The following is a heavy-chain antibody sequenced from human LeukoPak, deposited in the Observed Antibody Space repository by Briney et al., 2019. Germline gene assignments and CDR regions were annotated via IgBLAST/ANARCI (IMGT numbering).Heavy chain of an antibody. J-gene: IGHJ4*02. CDR1: GFTLPGHT. Sequence: GGSLRLSCAASGFTLPGHTMTWLRQAPGKGLEWVSIIGGRDDRTYYADFVKGRFTISRDNSKNILYLQMNNLRAEDTAVYYCAKDPNPLYDLWSGYKWGQGTLITVSS. V-gene: IGHV3-23*01. CDR2: IGGRDDRT. CDR3: AKDPNPLYDLWSGYK. D-gene: IGHD3-3*01.